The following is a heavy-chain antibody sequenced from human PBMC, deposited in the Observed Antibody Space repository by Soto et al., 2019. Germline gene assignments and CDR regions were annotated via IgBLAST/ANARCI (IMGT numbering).Heavy chain of an antibody. V-gene: IGHV3-21*01. CDR1: GFTFSSYS. Sequence: GGSLRLSCAASGFTFSSYSVNWVRQAPGKGLEWVSSISSSSSYIYYADSVKGRFTISRDNAKNSLYLQMNSLRAEDTAVYYCARIGFYSSRPLYYFDYWGQGTLVTVSS. J-gene: IGHJ4*02. CDR2: ISSSSSYI. CDR3: ARIGFYSSRPLYYFDY. D-gene: IGHD6-13*01.